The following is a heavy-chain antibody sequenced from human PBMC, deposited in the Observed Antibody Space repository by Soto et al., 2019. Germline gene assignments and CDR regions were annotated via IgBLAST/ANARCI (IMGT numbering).Heavy chain of an antibody. D-gene: IGHD6-19*01. CDR3: AKGGSNGWYDAFDI. CDR1: GYTYTSYA. Sequence: GASVKVSCKASGYTYTSYAMHWVRQAPGQRLEWMGWINVGNGNTKYSQKFQGRVTLTRDTSASTAYMELSSLRSEDTAVYYCAKGGSNGWYDAFDIWGQGTMVTV. CDR2: INVGNGNT. J-gene: IGHJ3*02. V-gene: IGHV1-3*01.